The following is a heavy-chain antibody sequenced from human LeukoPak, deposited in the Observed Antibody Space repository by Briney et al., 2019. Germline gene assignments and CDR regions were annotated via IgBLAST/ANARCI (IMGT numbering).Heavy chain of an antibody. CDR2: INPNSGGT. J-gene: IGHJ5*02. CDR1: GYTFTGYY. V-gene: IGHV1-2*02. CDR3: ARDSNDILTRWWFDP. D-gene: IGHD3-9*01. Sequence: ASVKVSCKASGYTFTGYYMHWVRQAPGQGLEWMGWINPNSGGTNYAQKFQGRVTMTRDTSISTAYMELSRLRSDDTAVYYCARDSNDILTRWWFDPWGQGTLVTVSS.